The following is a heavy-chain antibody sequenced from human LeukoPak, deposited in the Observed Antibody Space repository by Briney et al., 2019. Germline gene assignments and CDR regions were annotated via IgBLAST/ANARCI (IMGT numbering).Heavy chain of an antibody. D-gene: IGHD1-1*01. CDR1: GYTFTSYY. Sequence: GASVKVSCKASGYTFTSYYMHWVRQAPGQGLEWIGIINPSGGSTSYAQKFQGRVTMTRDTSTSTVYMELSSLRSEDTAVYYCAREGGTPPRTRLWYFDLWGRGTLVTVSS. V-gene: IGHV1-46*01. CDR2: INPSGGST. CDR3: AREGGTPPRTRLWYFDL. J-gene: IGHJ2*01.